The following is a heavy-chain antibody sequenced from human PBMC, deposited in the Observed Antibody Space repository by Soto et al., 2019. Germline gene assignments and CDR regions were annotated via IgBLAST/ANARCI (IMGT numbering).Heavy chain of an antibody. V-gene: IGHV2-5*02. D-gene: IGHD3-10*01. Sequence: QITVKESGPTLVKPTQTLTLTCTISGFSLSTSGVGVGWIRQPPGKALDWLALIYLDGDKRYSPSLKIRHTITKADSQNQVVLTMTNMHPVDTATYYCVRLLSFGELPWGHGTLVTVSS. CDR3: VRLLSFGELP. CDR1: GFSLSTSGVG. CDR2: IYLDGDK. J-gene: IGHJ4*01.